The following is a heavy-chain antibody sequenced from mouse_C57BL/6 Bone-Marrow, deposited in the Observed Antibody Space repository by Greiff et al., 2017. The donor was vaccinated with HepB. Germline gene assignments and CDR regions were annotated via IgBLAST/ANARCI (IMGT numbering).Heavy chain of an antibody. CDR1: GFTFTDYY. CDR2: IRNKANGYTT. V-gene: IGHV7-3*01. CDR3: ARGPPPTGAY. J-gene: IGHJ3*01. Sequence: EVMLVESGGGLVQPGGSLSLSCAASGFTFTDYYMSWVRQPPGKALEWLGFIRNKANGYTTEYSASVKGRFTISRDNSQSILYLQMNALRAEDSATYYCARGPPPTGAYWGQGTLVTVSA.